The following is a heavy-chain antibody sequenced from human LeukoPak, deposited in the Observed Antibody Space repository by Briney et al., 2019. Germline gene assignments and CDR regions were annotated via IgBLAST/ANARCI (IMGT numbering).Heavy chain of an antibody. V-gene: IGHV4-34*01. CDR2: INHGGST. J-gene: IGHJ4*02. CDR1: GGSFSGDF. Sequence: SETLSLTCAVYGGSFSGDFWSWIRQSPGKGLEWIGEINHGGSTTYNPSLQSRVTMSVDTSKNQFSLKLSSVTAADTAVYYCAREGGRGSSGSYDYWGQGTLVTVSS. D-gene: IGHD3-10*01. CDR3: AREGGRGSSGSYDY.